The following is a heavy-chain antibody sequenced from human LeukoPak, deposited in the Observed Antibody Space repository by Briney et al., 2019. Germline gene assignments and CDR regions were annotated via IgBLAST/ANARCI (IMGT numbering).Heavy chain of an antibody. CDR2: MSGVGVST. CDR1: GFTFSNFA. J-gene: IGHJ4*02. Sequence: GGSLRLSCTASGFTFSNFAMSWVRQAPGKGLEWVSSMSGVGVSTYYADSVKGRFTISRDNSKNTLYLQMHSLRAEDTAVYYCAKVRAGHYFDYWGQGTLVTVSS. V-gene: IGHV3-23*01. CDR3: AKVRAGHYFDY. D-gene: IGHD6-19*01.